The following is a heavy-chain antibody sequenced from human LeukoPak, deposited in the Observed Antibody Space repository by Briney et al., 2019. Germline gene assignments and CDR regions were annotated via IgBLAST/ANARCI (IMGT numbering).Heavy chain of an antibody. CDR3: ARCSVDSRMGD. CDR2: INDRGIT. Sequence: SESLSLTCVVHGGSFSVYYWSWIRQPPGKGLEWIGEINDRGITNYNTSLKSRVTISGDTTKNQLSRKLSSVTVADTAVYNCARCSVDSRMGDWGQGTLVTVSS. D-gene: IGHD3-22*01. J-gene: IGHJ4*02. CDR1: GGSFSVYY. V-gene: IGHV4-34*01.